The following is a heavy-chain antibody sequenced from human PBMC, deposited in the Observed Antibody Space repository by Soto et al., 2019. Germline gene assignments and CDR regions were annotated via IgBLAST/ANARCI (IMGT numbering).Heavy chain of an antibody. D-gene: IGHD3-9*01. CDR1: GGSISSYY. J-gene: IGHJ4*02. V-gene: IGHV4-59*08. Sequence: SETLSLTCTVSGGSISSYYWSWIRQPPGKGLEWIGYIYYSGSTNYNPSLKSRVTISVDTSKNQFSLKLSSVTAADTAVYYCAKRSASCFDSWGQETLVTVSS. CDR2: IYYSGST. CDR3: AKRSASCFDS.